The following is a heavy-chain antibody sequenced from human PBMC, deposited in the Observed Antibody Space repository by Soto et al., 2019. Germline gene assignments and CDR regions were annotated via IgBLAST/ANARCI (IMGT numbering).Heavy chain of an antibody. CDR3: ARWSYLDY. D-gene: IGHD3-3*01. CDR1: GFSFGSYA. V-gene: IGHV3-23*01. Sequence: LRLSCAASGFSFGSYALSWVRQAPGKGLEWVSTISGSDGQTFYADSVKGRFSISRDTSQSTLYLQMNSLRADDTAMYYCARWSYLDYWGQGTRVTVSS. CDR2: ISGSDGQT. J-gene: IGHJ4*02.